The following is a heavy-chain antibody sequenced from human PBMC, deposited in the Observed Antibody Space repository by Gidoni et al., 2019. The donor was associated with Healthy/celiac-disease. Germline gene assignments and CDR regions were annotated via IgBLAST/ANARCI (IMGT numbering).Heavy chain of an antibody. CDR1: GFTFSSYA. CDR2: ISGSGGST. J-gene: IGHJ4*02. Sequence: EVQLLESGGGLVQPGGSLRLSCAASGFTFSSYAMSWVRQAPGKGLEWVAAISGSGGSTYYADSVKGRFTISRDNSKNTLYLQMNSLRAEDTAVYYCAKAPAYYYGSRSYQEPIDYWGQGTLVTVSS. CDR3: AKAPAYYYGSRSYQEPIDY. V-gene: IGHV3-23*01. D-gene: IGHD3-10*01.